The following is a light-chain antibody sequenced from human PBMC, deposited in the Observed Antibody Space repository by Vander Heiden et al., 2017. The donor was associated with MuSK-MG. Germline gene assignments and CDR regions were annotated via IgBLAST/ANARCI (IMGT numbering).Light chain of an antibody. J-gene: IGLJ2*01. Sequence: QSVLTQPPSWSGAPGQMVTIPCTGSSSNIGAGYDVHWYQQLPGTAPKLLIYGNSNRPSGVPDRFSGSKSGTSASLAITGLQAEDEADYYCQSYDSSLSGVVFGGGTKLTVL. CDR3: QSYDSSLSGVV. CDR2: GNS. V-gene: IGLV1-40*01. CDR1: SSNIGAGYD.